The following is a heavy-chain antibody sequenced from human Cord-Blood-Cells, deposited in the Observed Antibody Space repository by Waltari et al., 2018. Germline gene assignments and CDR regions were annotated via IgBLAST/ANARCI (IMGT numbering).Heavy chain of an antibody. CDR1: GGSFSGYY. Sequence: QVQLQQWGAGLLKPSETLSRTCAVYGGSFSGYYWSWIRQPPGKGLEWIGEINHSGSTNYNPSLKSRVTISVDTSKNQFSLKLSSVTAADTAVYYCARHGRIIVGATCFAFDIWGQGTMVTVSS. V-gene: IGHV4-34*01. J-gene: IGHJ3*02. CDR3: ARHGRIIVGATCFAFDI. CDR2: INHSGST. D-gene: IGHD1-26*01.